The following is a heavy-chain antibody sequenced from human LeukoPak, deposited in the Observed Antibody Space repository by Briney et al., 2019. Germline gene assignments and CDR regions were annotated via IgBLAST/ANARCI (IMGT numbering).Heavy chain of an antibody. CDR1: GFIFGDHA. Sequence: GGSLRLSCIASGFIFGDHAMSWVRQAPGKGLEWVSSISSSSSYIYYADSVKGRFTISRDNAKNSLYLQMNSLRAEDTAVYYCATATTVTRVGYWGQGTLVTVSS. V-gene: IGHV3-21*01. CDR3: ATATTVTRVGY. D-gene: IGHD4-17*01. J-gene: IGHJ4*02. CDR2: ISSSSSYI.